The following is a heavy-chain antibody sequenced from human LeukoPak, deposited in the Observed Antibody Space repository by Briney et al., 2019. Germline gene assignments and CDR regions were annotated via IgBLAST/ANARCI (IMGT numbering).Heavy chain of an antibody. V-gene: IGHV4-59*01. CDR3: ARDVI. CDR1: VGSISDYY. CDR2: IYYSGSA. Sequence: SETLSLTCTVSVGSISDYYWSWIRQPPGKGLEWIGYIYYSGSANYNPSLKSRVTISVDTSKNQFSLRLTSVTAADTAVCYCARDVIWGQGTMVTVSS. J-gene: IGHJ3*02.